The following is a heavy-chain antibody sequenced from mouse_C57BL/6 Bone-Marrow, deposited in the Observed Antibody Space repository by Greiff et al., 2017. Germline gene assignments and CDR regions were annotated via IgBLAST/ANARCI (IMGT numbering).Heavy chain of an antibody. J-gene: IGHJ1*03. CDR3: ARQGFITTVVSPYWYFDV. Sequence: EVQLVESGGGLVQPGGSLKLSCAASGFTFSDYYMYWVRQTPEKRLEWVAYISNGGGSTYYPDTVKGRFTISRDNAKNALYLQMSRLKSEDTAMYYCARQGFITTVVSPYWYFDVWGTGTTVTVSS. CDR2: ISNGGGST. V-gene: IGHV5-12*01. D-gene: IGHD1-1*01. CDR1: GFTFSDYY.